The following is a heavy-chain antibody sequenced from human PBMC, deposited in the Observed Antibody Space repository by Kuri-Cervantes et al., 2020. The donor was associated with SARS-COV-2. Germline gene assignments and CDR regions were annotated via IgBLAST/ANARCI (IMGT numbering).Heavy chain of an antibody. V-gene: IGHV3-21*01. CDR1: GFTFSSYS. D-gene: IGHD3-3*01. CDR2: ISSSSSYI. Sequence: LSLTCAASGFTFSSYSMNWVRQAPGKGLEWVSSISSSSSYIYYADSVKGRFTISRDNAKNSLYLQMNSLRAEDTAVYYCARDGITIFGVVYYYGMDVWGQGTTVTVSS. CDR3: ARDGITIFGVVYYYGMDV. J-gene: IGHJ6*02.